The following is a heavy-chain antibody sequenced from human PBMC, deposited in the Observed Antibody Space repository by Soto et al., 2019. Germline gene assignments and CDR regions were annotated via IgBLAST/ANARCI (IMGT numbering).Heavy chain of an antibody. CDR3: AGAYCGGGCYLAAFEM. CDR1: GGSISSSSYY. V-gene: IGHV4-61*05. J-gene: IGHJ3*02. CDR2: IFNSGTT. D-gene: IGHD2-21*02. Sequence: SETLSLTCTVSGGSISSSSYYWGWIRQPPGKGLEWIGYIFNSGTTNYNPSLKSRATISEDTSNNQFSLKLTSVTAADTAVYYCAGAYCGGGCYLAAFEMWGQGTMVTVSS.